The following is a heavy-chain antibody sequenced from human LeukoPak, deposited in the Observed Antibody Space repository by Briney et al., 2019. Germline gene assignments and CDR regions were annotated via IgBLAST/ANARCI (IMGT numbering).Heavy chain of an antibody. D-gene: IGHD1-14*01. J-gene: IGHJ4*02. CDR3: VCHRGFDY. CDR2: ISYDGSNK. Sequence: PGRSLRLSCAASGFTFSGYDMHWVRQAPGKGLEWVAVISYDGSNKYYADSVKGRFTISRDNSKNTLYLQMNSLRAEDTAVYYCVCHRGFDYWGQGTLVTVSS. CDR1: GFTFSGYD. V-gene: IGHV3-30*03.